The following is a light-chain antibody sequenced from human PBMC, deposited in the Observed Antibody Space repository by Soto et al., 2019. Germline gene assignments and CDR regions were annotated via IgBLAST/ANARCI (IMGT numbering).Light chain of an antibody. Sequence: QSVLTQPPSASGTPGQRVTISCSGSSSNIGSNYVYWYQQLPGTAPKLLIYRNNQRPSGVPDRFSGSKSGTSAFLAISGLRSEDEADYYCAAWDDSLSGFYVFGTGTKVTVL. CDR1: SSNIGSNY. CDR3: AAWDDSLSGFYV. J-gene: IGLJ1*01. V-gene: IGLV1-47*01. CDR2: RNN.